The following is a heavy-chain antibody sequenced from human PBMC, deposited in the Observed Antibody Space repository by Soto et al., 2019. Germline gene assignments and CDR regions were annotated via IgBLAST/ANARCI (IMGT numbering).Heavy chain of an antibody. CDR3: ASSRYYDSSGYYKMYYFDY. D-gene: IGHD3-22*01. V-gene: IGHV4-31*03. CDR2: IYYSGST. CDR1: GGSISSGGYY. J-gene: IGHJ4*02. Sequence: SETLSLTCTVSGGSISSGGYYWSWIRQHPGKGLEWIGYIYYSGSTYYNPSLKSRVTISVDTSKNQFSLKLSSVTAADTAVYYCASSRYYDSSGYYKMYYFDYWGQGTLVTVS.